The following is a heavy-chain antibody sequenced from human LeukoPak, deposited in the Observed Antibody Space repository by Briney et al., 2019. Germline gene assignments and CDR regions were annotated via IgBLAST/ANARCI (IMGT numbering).Heavy chain of an antibody. CDR2: IYPGDSDT. CDR1: GYSFTSYW. CDR3: ARKLGADYGDSPFDY. Sequence: GESLKISCKGSGYSFTSYWIGWVRQMPGKGLEWMGIIYPGDSDTRYSPSFQGQVTISADKSISTAYLQWSSLKASDTAMYYCARKLGADYGDSPFDYWGQGTLVTGSS. J-gene: IGHJ4*02. D-gene: IGHD4-17*01. V-gene: IGHV5-51*01.